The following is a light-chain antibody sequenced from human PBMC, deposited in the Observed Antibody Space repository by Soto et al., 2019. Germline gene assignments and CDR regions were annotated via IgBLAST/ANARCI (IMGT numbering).Light chain of an antibody. CDR1: QSVSSN. CDR3: QQYNNWPPWT. V-gene: IGKV3-15*01. Sequence: IVMTQSPDTLSVSPGERATLSCRAGQSVSSNLAWYQQKAGQAPRLLIYGASTRVTGIPARFSGSGSGTEFTLTISSLQSEDFAIYYCQQYNNWPPWTFGQGTRVDIK. CDR2: GAS. J-gene: IGKJ1*01.